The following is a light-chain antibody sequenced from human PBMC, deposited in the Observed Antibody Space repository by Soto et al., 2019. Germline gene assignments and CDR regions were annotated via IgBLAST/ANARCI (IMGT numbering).Light chain of an antibody. Sequence: EIVLTQSPAPLSLSPGERATLSCRASQSVSSYLAWYQQKPGQAPRLLIYDASNRATGIPARFSGSGSGTDCTLTISSLEPEDVAVYYCQQYGRSPFTFGPGTKVDIK. J-gene: IGKJ3*01. V-gene: IGKV3-11*01. CDR2: DAS. CDR3: QQYGRSPFT. CDR1: QSVSSY.